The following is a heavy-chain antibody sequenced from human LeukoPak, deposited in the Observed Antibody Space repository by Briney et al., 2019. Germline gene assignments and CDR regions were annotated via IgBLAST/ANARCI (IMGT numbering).Heavy chain of an antibody. D-gene: IGHD1-26*01. J-gene: IGHJ4*02. CDR3: ARMTGSAWELLIDS. CDR1: GGSFNTYY. V-gene: IGHV4-59*01. CDR2: IFYSGST. Sequence: SETLSLTCTVSGGSFNTYYWTWIRQPPGKGLEWIGDIFYSGSTNYNPSLKNRVAISLATSKTHFSLKLSSVTAADTAIYSCARMTGSAWELLIDSWGPGTLVTVSS.